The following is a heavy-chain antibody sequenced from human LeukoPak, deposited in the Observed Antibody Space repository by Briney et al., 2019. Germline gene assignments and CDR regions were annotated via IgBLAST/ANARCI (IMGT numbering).Heavy chain of an antibody. CDR2: INPNSGGT. D-gene: IGHD6-13*01. V-gene: IGHV1-2*05. Sequence: ASVKVSCKASGYTFIGYYMHWVRQAPGQGLEWMGRINPNSGGTNYAQKFQGRVTMTRDTSISTAYMELSRLRSDDTVVYYCASPDSSSWYRLEYWGQGTLVTVSS. CDR1: GYTFIGYY. CDR3: ASPDSSSWYRLEY. J-gene: IGHJ4*02.